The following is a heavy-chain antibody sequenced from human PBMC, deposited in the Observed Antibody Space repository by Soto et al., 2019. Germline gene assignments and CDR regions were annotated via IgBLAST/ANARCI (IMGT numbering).Heavy chain of an antibody. CDR2: IYSGGST. Sequence: EVQLVESGGGLVQPGGSLRLSCAASGFTVSSNYMSWVRQAPGKGLEWVSVIYSGGSTYYADSVKGRFTISRHNSKNMLYLQMNSLRAEDTAVYYCARAKIAVAANDAFDIWGQGTMVTVSS. V-gene: IGHV3-53*04. CDR3: ARAKIAVAANDAFDI. J-gene: IGHJ3*02. CDR1: GFTVSSNY. D-gene: IGHD6-19*01.